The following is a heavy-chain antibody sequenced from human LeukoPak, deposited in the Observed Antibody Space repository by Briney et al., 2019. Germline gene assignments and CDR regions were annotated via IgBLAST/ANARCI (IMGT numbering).Heavy chain of an antibody. V-gene: IGHV1-69*13. CDR2: IIPIFGTA. J-gene: IGHJ6*02. Sequence: SVKVSCKASGGTFSSYAISWVRQAPGQGLEWMGGIIPIFGTANYAQKFQGRVTITADESTSTAYMELSSLRSEDTAVYYCARSEDIVVVPAAIQPYYYYGMDVWGQGTTVTVS. CDR3: ARSEDIVVVPAAIQPYYYYGMDV. CDR1: GGTFSSYA. D-gene: IGHD2-2*02.